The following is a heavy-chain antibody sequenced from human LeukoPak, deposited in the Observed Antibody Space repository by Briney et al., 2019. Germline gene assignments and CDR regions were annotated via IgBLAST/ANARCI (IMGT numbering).Heavy chain of an antibody. V-gene: IGHV3-7*01. CDR3: ARDLNYYGSGANWFDP. J-gene: IGHJ5*02. Sequence: PGGSLRLSCAASGFTFSSYAMSWVRQAPGRGLEWVANINLDGSEKFYVASVKGRFTISRDNTKNSLYLQMDSLRVEDTALYYCARDLNYYGSGANWFDPWGQGTLVTVSS. CDR2: INLDGSEK. D-gene: IGHD3-10*01. CDR1: GFTFSSYA.